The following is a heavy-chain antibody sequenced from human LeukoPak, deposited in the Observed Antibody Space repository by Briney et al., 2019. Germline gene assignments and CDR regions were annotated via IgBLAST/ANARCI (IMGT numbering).Heavy chain of an antibody. CDR2: INPNSGGT. V-gene: IGHV1-2*06. Sequence: GSSVKVSCKASGGTFSSYAISWVRQAPGQGLEWMGRINPNSGGTNYAQKFQGRVTMTRDTSISTAYMELSRLRSDDTAVYYCAREHPPSFSRQQLPLEVDYWGQGTLVTVSS. CDR1: GGTFSSYA. D-gene: IGHD6-13*01. CDR3: AREHPPSFSRQQLPLEVDY. J-gene: IGHJ4*02.